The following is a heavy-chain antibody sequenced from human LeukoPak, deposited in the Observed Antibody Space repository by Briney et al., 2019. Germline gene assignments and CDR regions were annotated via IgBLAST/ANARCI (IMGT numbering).Heavy chain of an antibody. CDR2: ISGSGASA. CDR1: GFTFSSYA. D-gene: IGHD6-19*01. J-gene: IGHJ4*02. Sequence: GGSLRLSCAASGFTFSSYAMHWVRQDPGKGLEWVSAISGSGASASYADSVKGRFTISRDNSKNTLYLQMNSLRAEHTATYYCAKDLKAGVAGTSQFDKWGQGTLVTVSS. CDR3: AKDLKAGVAGTSQFDK. V-gene: IGHV3-23*01.